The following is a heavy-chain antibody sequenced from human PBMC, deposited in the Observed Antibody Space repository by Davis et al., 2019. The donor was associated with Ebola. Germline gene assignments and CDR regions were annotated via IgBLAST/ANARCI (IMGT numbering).Heavy chain of an antibody. CDR3: AKDVRPVVRGVTDS. J-gene: IGHJ4*02. CDR1: GFSFNIYG. D-gene: IGHD3-10*01. Sequence: GESLKISCAASGFSFNIYGMYWFRQPPGKGLEWVSYIGASDEGISYADSVKGRFTISRDNAKRSLYLQMDSLRPDDTAFYYCAKDVRPVVRGVTDSWGQGTLVIVSS. CDR2: IGASDEGI. V-gene: IGHV3-48*01.